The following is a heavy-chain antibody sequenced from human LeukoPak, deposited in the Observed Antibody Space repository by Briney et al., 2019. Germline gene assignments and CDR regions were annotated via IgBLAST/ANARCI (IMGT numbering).Heavy chain of an antibody. V-gene: IGHV4-34*01. CDR3: ARLTYYYDSSGYYIDY. CDR2: INHSGST. D-gene: IGHD3-22*01. J-gene: IGHJ4*02. Sequence: PSETLSPTCAVYGGSFSGYYWSWIRQPPGKGLEWIGEINHSGSTNYNPSLKSRVTISVDTSKNQFSLKLSSVTAADTAVYYCARLTYYYDSSGYYIDYWGQGTLVTVSS. CDR1: GGSFSGYY.